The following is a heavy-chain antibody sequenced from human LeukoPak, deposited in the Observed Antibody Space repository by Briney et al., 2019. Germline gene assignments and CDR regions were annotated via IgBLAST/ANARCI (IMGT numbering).Heavy chain of an antibody. D-gene: IGHD6-19*01. CDR1: GFTFSSYA. CDR3: AKDQYSSGWYYFDY. V-gene: IGHV3-23*01. CDR2: ISGSGGST. Sequence: GGSLRLSCAASGFTFSSYAMSWVRQAPGKGLEWVSVISGSGGSTYYADSVKGRFTISRDNSKNTLYLQMNSLRAEDTAVYYCAKDQYSSGWYYFDYWGQGTLVTVSS. J-gene: IGHJ4*02.